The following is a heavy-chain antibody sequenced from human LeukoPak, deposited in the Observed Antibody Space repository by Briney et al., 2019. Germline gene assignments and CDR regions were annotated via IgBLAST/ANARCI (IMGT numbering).Heavy chain of an antibody. D-gene: IGHD3-22*01. J-gene: IGHJ3*02. CDR3: ARVGGTFYYDSSGYYREAFDI. Sequence: ASVKVSCKASGGTFSSYAISWVRQAPGQGLEWMGGIIPIFGTANYAQKFQGRVTITTDESTSTAYMELSSLRSEDTAMYHCARVGGTFYYDSSGYYREAFDIWGQGTMVTVSS. V-gene: IGHV1-69*05. CDR1: GGTFSSYA. CDR2: IIPIFGTA.